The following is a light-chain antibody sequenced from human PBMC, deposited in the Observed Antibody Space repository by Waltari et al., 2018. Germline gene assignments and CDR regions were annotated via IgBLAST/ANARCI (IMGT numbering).Light chain of an antibody. CDR3: QQHYSSPYT. V-gene: IGKV4-1*01. Sequence: DIVMTQSPDSLAVSLGERATIKCKSSQNLLYSANSNNYLAWYQQKPGQPPKLLIYWASSRETGVLDRFSGSGSVTDFTLTISSLQAEDVAVYYCQQHYSSPYTFGQGTKLEI. CDR2: WAS. J-gene: IGKJ2*01. CDR1: QNLLYSANSNNY.